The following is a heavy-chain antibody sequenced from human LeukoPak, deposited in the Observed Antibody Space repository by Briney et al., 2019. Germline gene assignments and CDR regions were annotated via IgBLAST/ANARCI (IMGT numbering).Heavy chain of an antibody. CDR2: INPNSGGT. J-gene: IGHJ3*02. CDR3: ARDVNDAFDI. V-gene: IGHV1-2*06. Sequence: ASVKVSCKXSGYTFTGHYMHWVRQAPRQGLEWMGRINPNSGGTNYAQKFQGRVTMTRDTSISTAYMELSRLRSDDTAVYYCARDVNDAFDIWGQGTMVTVSS. CDR1: GYTFTGHY.